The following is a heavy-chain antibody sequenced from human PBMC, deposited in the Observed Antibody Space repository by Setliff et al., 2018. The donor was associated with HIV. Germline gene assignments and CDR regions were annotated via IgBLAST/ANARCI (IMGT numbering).Heavy chain of an antibody. CDR3: ATDRTQTGISLVRGRLTDPARYPLDY. CDR2: INVYNGDT. J-gene: IGHJ4*02. V-gene: IGHV1-18*01. D-gene: IGHD3-10*01. CDR1: DYPFSNFG. Sequence: GASVKVSCKASDYPFSNFGISWVRQAPGQGLEWMAWINVYNGDTNFAQKFQGRVTMSKDTSTGTAYMELSSLTSDDTAVYYCATDRTQTGISLVRGRLTDPARYPLDYWGQGTPVTVSS.